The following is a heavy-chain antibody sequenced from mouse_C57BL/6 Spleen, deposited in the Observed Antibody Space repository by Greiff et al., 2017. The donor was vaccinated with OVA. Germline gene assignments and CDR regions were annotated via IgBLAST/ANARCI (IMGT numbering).Heavy chain of an antibody. CDR3: VRHTVVYPYDMDY. J-gene: IGHJ4*01. Sequence: EAGGGLVQPKGSLKLSCAASGFSFNTYAMNWVRQAPGKGLEWVARIRSKSNNYATYYADSVKDRFTISRDDSESMLYLQMNNLKTEDKAMYYCVRHTVVYPYDMDYWGQGTSVTVSS. V-gene: IGHV10-1*01. CDR2: IRSKSNNYAT. CDR1: GFSFNTYA. D-gene: IGHD1-1*01.